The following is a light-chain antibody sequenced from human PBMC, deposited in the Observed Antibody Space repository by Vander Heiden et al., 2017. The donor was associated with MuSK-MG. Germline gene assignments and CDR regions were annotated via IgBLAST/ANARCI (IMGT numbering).Light chain of an antibody. CDR2: GAS. CDR3: LHYGT. V-gene: IGKV3-15*01. J-gene: IGKJ1*01. CDR1: QSVDNN. Sequence: ELVITQSPATLSVSPGERATLSCRASQSVDNNLAWYQHKPGQAPRLLIYGASTRATGIPARFRGSGSGTEFTLTINSLQSEDLAVYYCLHYGTFGQGTKLEI.